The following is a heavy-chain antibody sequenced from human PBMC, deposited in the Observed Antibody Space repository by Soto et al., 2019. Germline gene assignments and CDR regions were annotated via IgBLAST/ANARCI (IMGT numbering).Heavy chain of an antibody. D-gene: IGHD3-10*01. V-gene: IGHV3-21*01. Sequence: VGSLRLSCISSGFTFRTYTMNWARQAPGKGLEWVSGIRGFSPYTFYAESVKGRFTISRDNAKNSLDLQMDSLRAEDTAVYYCARDRGYDAHDYYYNAMDVWGQGTTVTVSS. J-gene: IGHJ6*02. CDR1: GFTFRTYT. CDR2: IRGFSPYT. CDR3: ARDRGYDAHDYYYNAMDV.